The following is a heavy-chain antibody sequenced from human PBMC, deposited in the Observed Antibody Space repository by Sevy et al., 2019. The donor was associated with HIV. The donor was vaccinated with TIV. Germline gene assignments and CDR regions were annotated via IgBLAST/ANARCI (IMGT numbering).Heavy chain of an antibody. CDR3: ARGFLEWLSFLDY. CDR2: INPNSGGT. D-gene: IGHD3-3*01. Sequence: ASVKVSCKASGYTFTGYYMHWVRQAPGQGLEWMGRINPNSGGTNYVQKFQGRVTMTRDTSISTAYMELSRLRSDDTAVYYCARGFLEWLSFLDYWGQGTLVTVSS. CDR1: GYTFTGYY. V-gene: IGHV1-2*06. J-gene: IGHJ4*02.